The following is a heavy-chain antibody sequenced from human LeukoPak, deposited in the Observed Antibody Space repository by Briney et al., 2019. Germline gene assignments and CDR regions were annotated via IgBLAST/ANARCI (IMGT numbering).Heavy chain of an antibody. CDR2: ISDYNGNT. CDR1: AYPFTTYG. V-gene: IGHV1-18*01. J-gene: IGHJ3*02. Sequence: ASVKVSCKASAYPFTTYGISWVRQAPGQGLEWMGWISDYNGNTNYAQKLQGRVTMTTDTSTSTAYMELRSLRSDDTAVYYCARVRGYGSGNYNDAFDIWGQGTMVTVSS. D-gene: IGHD3-10*01. CDR3: ARVRGYGSGNYNDAFDI.